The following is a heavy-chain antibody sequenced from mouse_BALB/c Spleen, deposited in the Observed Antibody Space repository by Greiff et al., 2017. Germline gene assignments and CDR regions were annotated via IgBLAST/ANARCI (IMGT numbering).Heavy chain of an antibody. J-gene: IGHJ3*01. CDR2: ISDGGSYT. Sequence: EVKLVESGGGLVKPGGSLKLSCAASGFTFSDYYMYWVRQTPEKRLEWVATISDGGSYTYYPDSVKGRFTISRDNAKNNLYLQMTSLRSEDTAMYYCARAGTVFAYWGQGTLVTVSA. V-gene: IGHV5-4*02. CDR3: ARAGTVFAY. CDR1: GFTFSDYY. D-gene: IGHD4-1*01.